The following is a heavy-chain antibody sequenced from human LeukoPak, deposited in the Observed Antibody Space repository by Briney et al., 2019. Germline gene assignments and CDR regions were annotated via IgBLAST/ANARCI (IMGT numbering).Heavy chain of an antibody. V-gene: IGHV3-11*01. CDR3: ARSIGLTGGGVDV. CDR1: GFTFRDYN. D-gene: IGHD3-9*01. CDR2: ITDSGSTI. J-gene: IGHJ6*02. Sequence: GGSLRLSCAASGFTFRDYNMNWVRQAPGKGREGVSYITDSGSTIHYADSVNGRFTISRDNAKNSLYLQMNSLRAEDSAVYYCARSIGLTGGGVDVWGRGTTVTVSS.